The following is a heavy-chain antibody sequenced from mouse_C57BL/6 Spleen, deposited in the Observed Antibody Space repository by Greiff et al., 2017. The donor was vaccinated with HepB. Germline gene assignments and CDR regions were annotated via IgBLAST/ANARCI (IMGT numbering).Heavy chain of an antibody. CDR3: TRQLRHFDY. Sequence: QVQLKESGAELVRPGASVTLSCKASGYTFTDYEMHWVKQTPVHGLEWIGAIDPETGGTAYNQKFKGKAILTADKSSSTAYIELRSLTSEDSAVYYCTRQLRHFDYWGQGTTLTVSS. V-gene: IGHV1-15*01. D-gene: IGHD3-2*02. CDR1: GYTFTDYE. J-gene: IGHJ2*01. CDR2: IDPETGGT.